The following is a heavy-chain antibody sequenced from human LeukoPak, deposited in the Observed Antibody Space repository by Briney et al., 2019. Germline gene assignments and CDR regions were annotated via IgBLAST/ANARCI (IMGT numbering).Heavy chain of an antibody. J-gene: IGHJ6*04. CDR2: MNPNSGNT. D-gene: IGHD5-18*01. V-gene: IGHV1-8*01. CDR3: ARRQHLMDV. Sequence: GASVTVSYTASGYTFTSYDINLVRQAPGQGLEWMGGMNPNSGNTGYAQKFQGRGTMTRNTSISTAYMELSSLRSEDTAGYNCARRQHLMDVWGKGTTVTVSS. CDR1: GYTFTSYD.